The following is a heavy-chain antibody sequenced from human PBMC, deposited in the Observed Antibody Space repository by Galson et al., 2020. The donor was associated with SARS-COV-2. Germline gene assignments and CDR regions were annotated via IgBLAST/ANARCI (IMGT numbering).Heavy chain of an antibody. J-gene: IGHJ6*02. V-gene: IGHV3-30*04. CDR3: ARDLLGTVVVVAATTHWGDYGMDV. CDR2: ISYDGSNK. D-gene: IGHD2-15*01. Sequence: GGSLRLSCAASGFTFSSYAMHWVRQAPGKGLEWVAVISYDGSNKYYADSVKGRFTISRDNSKNTLYLQMNSLRAEDTAVYYCARDLLGTVVVVAATTHWGDYGMDVWGQGTTVTVSS. CDR1: GFTFSSYA.